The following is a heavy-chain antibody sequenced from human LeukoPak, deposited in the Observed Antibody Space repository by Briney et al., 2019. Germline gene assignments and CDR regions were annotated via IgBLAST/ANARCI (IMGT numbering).Heavy chain of an antibody. CDR1: GYTFTSYG. CDR2: IIPILGIA. V-gene: IGHV1-69*04. CDR3: ARDQREMATIKSAFDI. Sequence: VASVKVSCKASGYTFTSYGISWVRQAPGQGLEWMGRIIPILGIANYAQKFQGRVTITADKSTSTAYMELSSLRSEDTAVYYCARDQREMATIKSAFDIWGQGTMVTVSS. D-gene: IGHD5-24*01. J-gene: IGHJ3*02.